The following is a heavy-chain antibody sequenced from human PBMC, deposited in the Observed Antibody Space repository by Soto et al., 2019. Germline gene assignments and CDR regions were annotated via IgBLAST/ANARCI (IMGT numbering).Heavy chain of an antibody. D-gene: IGHD2-15*01. J-gene: IGHJ6*03. CDR1: GYTFTSYD. V-gene: IGHV1-8*01. CDR3: ARGSLGYCSGGSCYSFASDYYYYMDV. CDR2: MNPNSGNT. Sequence: ASVKVSCKASGYTFTSYDINWVRQATGQGLEWMGWMNPNSGNTGYAQKFQGRVTMTRNTSISTAYMGLSSLRSEETAVYYCARGSLGYCSGGSCYSFASDYYYYMDVWGKGTTVTVSS.